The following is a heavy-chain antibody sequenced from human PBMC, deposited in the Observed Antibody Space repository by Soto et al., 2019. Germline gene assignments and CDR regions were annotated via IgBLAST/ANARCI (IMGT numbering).Heavy chain of an antibody. Sequence: QVQLVQSGAEVKKPGSSVKVSCKASGGTFSSYAISWVRQAPGQGLEWMGGIIPIFGTANYARKFQGRVTITADESTSTAYMELSSLRCEDTAVYYCANYDAAAGGGVYCYYYGMDVWGQGTTVTVSS. V-gene: IGHV1-69*01. CDR1: GGTFSSYA. J-gene: IGHJ6*02. CDR3: ANYDAAAGGGVYCYYYGMDV. CDR2: IIPIFGTA. D-gene: IGHD6-13*01.